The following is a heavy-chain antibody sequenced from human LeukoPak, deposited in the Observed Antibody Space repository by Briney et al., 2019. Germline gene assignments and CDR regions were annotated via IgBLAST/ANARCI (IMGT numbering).Heavy chain of an antibody. CDR3: ARGAVTGITVIVGAYYMDV. Sequence: SETLSLTCAVYGGYFSGYYWSWIRQPPGKGLEWIGEINHSGSTNYNPSLKSRVTISVDTSKYQFSLKLSSVTAADTAVYYCARGAVTGITVIVGAYYMDVWGKGTSVTVSS. CDR2: INHSGST. D-gene: IGHD3-22*01. J-gene: IGHJ6*03. CDR1: GGYFSGYY. V-gene: IGHV4-34*01.